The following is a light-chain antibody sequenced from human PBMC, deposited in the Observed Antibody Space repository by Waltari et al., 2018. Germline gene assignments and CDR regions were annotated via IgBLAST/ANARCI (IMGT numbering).Light chain of an antibody. CDR2: GGT. CDR3: QHYVRLPAT. CDR1: QSVSRA. Sequence: EIVLTQSPGTLSLSPGERATLSCRASQSVSRALAWYPQKPGQAPRLLIYGGTRATGLPDRFSGSGSGTDFSLTISRLEPEDFAVYYCQHYVRLPATFGQGTKVEIK. V-gene: IGKV3-20*01. J-gene: IGKJ1*01.